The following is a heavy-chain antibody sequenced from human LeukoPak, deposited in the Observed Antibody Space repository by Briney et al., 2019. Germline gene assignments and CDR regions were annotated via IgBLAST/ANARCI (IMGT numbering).Heavy chain of an antibody. D-gene: IGHD2-15*01. Sequence: PSETLSLTCAVHGGSLSGYYWTWIRQPPGKGLEWIGEINHSGSTNYNPSLKSRVTISVDTSKNQFSLKLSSVTAADTAVYFCARWWGFDPWGQGTLVTVSS. V-gene: IGHV4-34*01. CDR1: GGSLSGYY. CDR2: INHSGST. CDR3: ARWWGFDP. J-gene: IGHJ5*02.